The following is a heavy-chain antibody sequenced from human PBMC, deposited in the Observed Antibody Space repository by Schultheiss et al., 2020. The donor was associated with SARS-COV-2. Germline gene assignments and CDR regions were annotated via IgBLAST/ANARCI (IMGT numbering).Heavy chain of an antibody. CDR2: INPNSGGT. CDR1: GYTFTDYY. V-gene: IGHV1-2*02. J-gene: IGHJ4*02. CDR3: ATDDQTVTLRYLEY. Sequence: ASVKVSCKTSGYTFTDYYMHWVRRAPGQGLEWMGWINPNSGGTNYAQKFQGRVTMTRDTSISTAYMELSRLRSDDTAVYYCATDDQTVTLRYLEYWGQGTLVTVSS. D-gene: IGHD4-17*01.